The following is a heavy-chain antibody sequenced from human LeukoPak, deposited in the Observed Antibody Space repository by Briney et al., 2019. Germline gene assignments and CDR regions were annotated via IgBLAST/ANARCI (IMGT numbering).Heavy chain of an antibody. Sequence: PGGSLRLSCAASGFTFSSYWMSWVRQAPGKGLEWVANIKQDESEKYYVDSVKGRFTISRDNAKNSLNLQMNGLRAEDTAVYSCARDGLVYHYGSSAYYSDYWGQGTLVTVSS. CDR3: ARDGLVYHYGSSAYYSDY. CDR1: GFTFSSYW. CDR2: IKQDESEK. J-gene: IGHJ4*02. V-gene: IGHV3-7*01. D-gene: IGHD3-22*01.